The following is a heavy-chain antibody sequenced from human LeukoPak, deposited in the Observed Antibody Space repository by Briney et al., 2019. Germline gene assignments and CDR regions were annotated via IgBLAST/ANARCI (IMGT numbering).Heavy chain of an antibody. CDR1: GFSVSSFG. CDR3: AQGYSSGWYPY. J-gene: IGHJ4*02. D-gene: IGHD6-19*01. CDR2: ISVDGETT. Sequence: GGSLRLSCVVSGFSVSSFGMSWVRQAPGKGLEWISAISVDGETTWYTDSVKGRFIISKDISKNTLFLQMSNLRADDTAVYYCAQGYSSGWYPYWGQGSLVSVSS. V-gene: IGHV3-23*01.